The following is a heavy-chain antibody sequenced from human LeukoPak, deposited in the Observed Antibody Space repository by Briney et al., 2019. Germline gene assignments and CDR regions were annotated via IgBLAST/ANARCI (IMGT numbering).Heavy chain of an antibody. CDR3: AREVVGATSVDWFDP. Sequence: GGSLRLSCAASGFTFDDYGMSWVRQAPGKGLEWVSGINWNGGSTGYAGSVKGRFTISRDNAKNSLYLQMNSLRAEDTALYHCAREVVGATSVDWFDPWGQGTLVTVSS. D-gene: IGHD1-26*01. J-gene: IGHJ5*02. CDR2: INWNGGST. CDR1: GFTFDDYG. V-gene: IGHV3-20*01.